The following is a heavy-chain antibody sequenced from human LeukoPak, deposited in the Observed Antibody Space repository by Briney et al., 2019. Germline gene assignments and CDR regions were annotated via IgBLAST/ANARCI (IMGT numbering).Heavy chain of an antibody. V-gene: IGHV3-7*01. D-gene: IGHD3-3*01. J-gene: IGHJ6*03. CDR2: IKEDGSEK. CDR3: ARDRLLEDREYNYYYYMDV. Sequence: GGSLRLSCAASGFTLSTYWMSWVRQAPGKGLEWVANIKEDGSEKYYVDSVKGGFTISRDNAKNSLYLQMNSLRVEDTAVYYCARDRLLEDREYNYYYYMDVWGKGTTVTVSS. CDR1: GFTLSTYW.